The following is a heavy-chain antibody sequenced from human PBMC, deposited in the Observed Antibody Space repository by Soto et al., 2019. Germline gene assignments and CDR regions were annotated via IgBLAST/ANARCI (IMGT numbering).Heavy chain of an antibody. J-gene: IGHJ4*02. CDR2: INHSGST. Sequence: PSETLSLTCAVYGGSFSGYYWSWIRQPPGKGLEWIGEINHSGSTNYNPSLQSRVTISVDTSKNQFSLKLSSVTAADTAVCYCARGKGDYWAQGTLVTVSS. CDR3: ARGKGDY. V-gene: IGHV4-34*01. CDR1: GGSFSGYY.